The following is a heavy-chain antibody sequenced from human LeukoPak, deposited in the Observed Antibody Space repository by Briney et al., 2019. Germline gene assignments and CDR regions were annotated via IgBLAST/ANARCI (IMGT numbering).Heavy chain of an antibody. J-gene: IGHJ3*02. Sequence: GGSLRLSCAASGFTFSSYAMSWVRQARGKGLEWVSAISGSGGSTYSADFVKGRFTISRDNSKNTLYLQMNSLRAEDTGVYYCAKEGYYYDSSGGLGAFDIWGQGTMVTVSS. D-gene: IGHD3-22*01. CDR1: GFTFSSYA. V-gene: IGHV3-23*01. CDR2: ISGSGGST. CDR3: AKEGYYYDSSGGLGAFDI.